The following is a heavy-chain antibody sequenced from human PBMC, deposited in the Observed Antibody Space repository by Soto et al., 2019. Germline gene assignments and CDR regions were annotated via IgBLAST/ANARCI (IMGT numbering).Heavy chain of an antibody. J-gene: IGHJ5*01. CDR3: ARGDNTGLVS. CDR2: INPSVGTT. Sequence: SVKVSCKASGYTFTSSYMHWVRQAPGQGLEWMGIINPSVGTTSYVQKLQGRVTVTRDTSTSTAYMELSSLRSEDTAVYYCARGDNTGLVSWGQGTLVTVSS. D-gene: IGHD2-8*02. V-gene: IGHV1-46*01. CDR1: GYTFTSSY.